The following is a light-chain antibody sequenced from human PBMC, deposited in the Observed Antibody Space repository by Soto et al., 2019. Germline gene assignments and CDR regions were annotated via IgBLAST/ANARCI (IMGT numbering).Light chain of an antibody. CDR1: SSDVGGYNY. Sequence: QSALTQPASVSGSPGQSITISCTGTSSDVGGYNYVAWYQQHPGKAPKFIIYQVSHRPSGVSNRFSGSKSGNTASLTISGLQTEYEADYFCSSYTSDTNWVFGGGTKLTVL. J-gene: IGLJ3*02. CDR2: QVS. V-gene: IGLV2-14*01. CDR3: SSYTSDTNWV.